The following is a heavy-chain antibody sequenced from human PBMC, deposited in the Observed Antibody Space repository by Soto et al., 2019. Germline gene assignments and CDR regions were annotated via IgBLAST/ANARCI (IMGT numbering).Heavy chain of an antibody. D-gene: IGHD3-22*01. V-gene: IGHV1-3*01. CDR3: AKDTYYRDRSGYYIFDW. J-gene: IGHJ4*02. CDR2: IYAGNVNT. CDR1: GYSFTSHY. Sequence: ASVKVSCKAIGYSFTSHYMHWVRQAPGQRLEWMGTIYAGNVNTNYAQKFKGRVTITRDTSASTAYMELSSLRSEDTAVYYCAKDTYYRDRSGYYIFDWWGQGTLVTVSS.